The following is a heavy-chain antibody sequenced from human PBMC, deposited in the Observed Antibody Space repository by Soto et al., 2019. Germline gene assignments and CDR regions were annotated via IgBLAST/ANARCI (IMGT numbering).Heavy chain of an antibody. CDR3: ARDWSEPAVAGTLDY. J-gene: IGHJ4*02. V-gene: IGHV1-18*04. CDR1: GYTFTING. Sequence: GASVKVSCKASGYTFTINGISCVRQSPLQWLEWMGCISANKDLTKYAEKVQGRVTMTTDTSTSTAYMELRSLRSDDTAVYYCARDWSEPAVAGTLDYWGQGSPVTVSS. CDR2: ISANKDLT. D-gene: IGHD6-19*01.